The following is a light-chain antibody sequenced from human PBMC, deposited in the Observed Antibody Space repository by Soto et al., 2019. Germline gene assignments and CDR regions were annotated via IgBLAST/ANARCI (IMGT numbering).Light chain of an antibody. CDR1: QSVSSRY. J-gene: IGKJ2*01. CDR3: QQYGSSPPYT. V-gene: IGKV3-20*01. Sequence: EIVLTQSPGTLSLSPGERATLSCRASQSVSSRYLVWYQQKPGQAPRPLIYGASSRATGIPDRFSGSGSATDFTLPISRLEPEDFAVYYCQQYGSSPPYTFGQGTKLEIK. CDR2: GAS.